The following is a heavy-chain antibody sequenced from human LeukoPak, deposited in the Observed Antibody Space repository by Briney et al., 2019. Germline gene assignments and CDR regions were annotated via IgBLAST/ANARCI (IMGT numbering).Heavy chain of an antibody. CDR1: GFTFSSHA. J-gene: IGHJ6*04. V-gene: IGHV3-23*01. D-gene: IGHD3-10*01. Sequence: PGGSLRLSCAASGFTFSSHAMSWVRQAPGKGLEWVSAISGSGGRTYYADSVKGRFTSSRDNSKNMVSLQMNSLRAEDTAVYYCTKDQGLLWFGELNVLGKGATVTVSS. CDR2: ISGSGGRT. CDR3: TKDQGLLWFGELNV.